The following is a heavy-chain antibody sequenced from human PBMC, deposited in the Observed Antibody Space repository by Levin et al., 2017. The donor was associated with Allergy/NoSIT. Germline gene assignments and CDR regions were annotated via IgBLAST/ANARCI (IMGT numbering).Heavy chain of an antibody. CDR1: GGSFSGYY. J-gene: IGHJ2*01. CDR3: ARVLGVFRHGSFDL. V-gene: IGHV4-34*01. CDR2: MNHSGSA. D-gene: IGHD2-2*03. Sequence: SCAVSGGSFSGYYWSWIRQPPGKGLEWIGEMNHSGSANYNPSLQSRLSISVDAAKSQISLRLSSVTAADTAMYYCARVLGVFRHGSFDLWGRGTLVTVSS.